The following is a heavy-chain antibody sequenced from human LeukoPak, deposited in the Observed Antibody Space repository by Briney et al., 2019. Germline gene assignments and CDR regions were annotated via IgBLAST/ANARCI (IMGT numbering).Heavy chain of an antibody. V-gene: IGHV4-30-4*08. CDR3: ARDLNPEGFWSGSNWFDP. CDR1: GGSISSGDYY. D-gene: IGHD3-3*01. J-gene: IGHJ5*02. Sequence: PSETLSLTCTVSGGSISSGDYYWSWIRQPPGKGREWIGYIYYSGSTYYNPSLKIRVTISVDTSKNQFSLKLSSVTAADTAVYYCARDLNPEGFWSGSNWFDPWGQGTLVTVSS. CDR2: IYYSGST.